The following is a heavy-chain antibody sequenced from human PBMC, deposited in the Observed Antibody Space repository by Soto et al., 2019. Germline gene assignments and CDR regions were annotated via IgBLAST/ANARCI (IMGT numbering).Heavy chain of an antibody. V-gene: IGHV3-23*01. CDR2: ISPGGGRT. J-gene: IGHJ4*02. CDR1: GFSFSNFD. CDR3: AYRTGFDY. D-gene: IGHD1-1*01. Sequence: EVQLLESGGGSVQPGGSLRLSCAASGFSFSNFDMSWVRQAPGKGLEWVSTISPGGGRTSYADSVEGRFTISRDNSKNMLYLHMDSLRAEDTVVYYCAYRTGFDYWGQGTLVIVSS.